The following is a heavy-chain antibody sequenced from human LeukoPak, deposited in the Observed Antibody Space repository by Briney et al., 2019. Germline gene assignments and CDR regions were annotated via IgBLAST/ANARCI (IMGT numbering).Heavy chain of an antibody. CDR3: ARETAVAGTFLDY. J-gene: IGHJ4*02. CDR2: IIPILGIA. V-gene: IGHV1-69*04. D-gene: IGHD6-19*01. CDR1: GGTFSSYA. Sequence: SVKVSCKASGGTFSSYAISWVRQAPGQGLEWMGRIIPILGIANYAQKFQGRVTITADKSTSTAYMELSSLRSEDTAVYYCARETAVAGTFLDYWGQGTLVTVSS.